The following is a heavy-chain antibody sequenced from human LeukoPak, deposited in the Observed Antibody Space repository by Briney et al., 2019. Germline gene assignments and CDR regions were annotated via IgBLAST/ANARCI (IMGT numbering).Heavy chain of an antibody. V-gene: IGHV1-2*02. CDR3: ARVDNTFGGLIGNAVDY. D-gene: IGHD3-16*02. CDR2: TTPNNGGT. Sequence: ASVKVSCKASGYTFTGYYMQWVRQAPGKGLKWMGWTTPNNGGTNYAQKFQGRVTMTRDTSISTAYMELSRLRSDDTAVYYCARVDNTFGGLIGNAVDYWGQGTLVTVSS. J-gene: IGHJ4*02. CDR1: GYTFTGYY.